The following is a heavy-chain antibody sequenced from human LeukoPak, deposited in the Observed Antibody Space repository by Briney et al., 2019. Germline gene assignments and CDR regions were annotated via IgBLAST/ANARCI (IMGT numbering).Heavy chain of an antibody. D-gene: IGHD2-21*02. CDR3: ARDLRPWGGGDVVY. V-gene: IGHV4-4*02. J-gene: IGHJ4*02. Sequence: SETLSLTCVVSGGSISSSYWWGWVRQPPGKALEWIGEIYHSGGTNYNPSLKNRVTMSVDKPKNQFSLNLSSVTAADTAIYYCARDLRPWGGGDVVYWGQGILVTVSS. CDR2: IYHSGGT. CDR1: GGSISSSYW.